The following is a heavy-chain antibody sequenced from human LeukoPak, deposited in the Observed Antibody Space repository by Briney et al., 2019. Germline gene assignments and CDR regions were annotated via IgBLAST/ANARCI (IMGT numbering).Heavy chain of an antibody. CDR1: GGSISSGDYY. CDR3: ARRRISGWFDY. J-gene: IGHJ4*02. Sequence: PPETLSLTCTVSGGSISSGDYYWSWIRQPPGKGLEWIGYIYYSGSTNYNPSLKSRVTISVDTSKNQFSLKLSSVTAADTAVYYCARRRISGWFDYWGQGTLVTVSS. D-gene: IGHD6-19*01. CDR2: IYYSGST. V-gene: IGHV4-61*08.